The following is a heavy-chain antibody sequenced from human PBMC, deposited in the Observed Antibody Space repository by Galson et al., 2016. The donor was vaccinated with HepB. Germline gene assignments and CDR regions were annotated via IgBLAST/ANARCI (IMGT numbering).Heavy chain of an antibody. D-gene: IGHD5-12*01. CDR3: AGDHFGGYSGLDRKFYYYYGLDV. J-gene: IGHJ6*02. Sequence: SETLSLTCAVYGGSFSDYYWSWIRQPPGKGLEWIGEITHSGSTNYNPSLKSRVTISVDTSKSPFSLRLRSVPAADTAVYYCAGDHFGGYSGLDRKFYYYYGLDVWGQGTTVTVSS. CDR1: GGSFSDYY. CDR2: ITHSGST. V-gene: IGHV4-34*01.